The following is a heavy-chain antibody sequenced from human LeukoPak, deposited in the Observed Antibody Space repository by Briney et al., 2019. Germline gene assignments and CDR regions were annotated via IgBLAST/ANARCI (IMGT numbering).Heavy chain of an antibody. CDR2: FDPEDGET. J-gene: IGHJ5*02. CDR3: ASMYSGSYDWFDP. CDR1: GYTLTELS. Sequence: ASVKVSCKVSGYTLTELSMHWVRQAPGKGLEWLGGFDPEDGETIYAQKFQGRVTMTEDTSTDTAYMELSSLRSEDTAVYYCASMYSGSYDWFDPWGQGTLVTVSS. V-gene: IGHV1-24*01. D-gene: IGHD1-26*01.